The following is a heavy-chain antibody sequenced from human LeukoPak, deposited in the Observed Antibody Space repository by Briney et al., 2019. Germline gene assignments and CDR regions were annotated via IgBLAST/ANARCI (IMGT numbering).Heavy chain of an antibody. CDR3: AKDSADGYSSGWFEDHFDY. CDR2: LSGSGGSP. CDR1: GFTFKSYA. D-gene: IGHD6-19*01. J-gene: IGHJ4*02. Sequence: GGSLRLSCAASGFTFKSYAMSWVRQAPGKGLEWVSALSGSGGSPYDADAVKGRFIISRDNSKNTLYLQMNSLRAEDTAVYYCAKDSADGYSSGWFEDHFDYWGQGTLVTVSS. V-gene: IGHV3-23*01.